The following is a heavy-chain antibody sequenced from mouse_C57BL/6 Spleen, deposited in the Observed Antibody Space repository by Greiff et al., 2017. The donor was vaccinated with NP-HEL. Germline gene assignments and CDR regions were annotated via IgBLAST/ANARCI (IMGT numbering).Heavy chain of an antibody. V-gene: IGHV1-18*01. CDR2: INPNNGGT. Sequence: EVQLQESGPELVKPGASVKIPCKASGYTFTDYNMDWVKQSHGKSLEWIGDINPNNGGTIYNQKFKGKATLTVDKSSSTAYMERRSLTSEDTAVYYCARRWAYWGQGTLVTVSA. CDR1: GYTFTDYN. D-gene: IGHD2-3*01. J-gene: IGHJ3*01. CDR3: ARRWAY.